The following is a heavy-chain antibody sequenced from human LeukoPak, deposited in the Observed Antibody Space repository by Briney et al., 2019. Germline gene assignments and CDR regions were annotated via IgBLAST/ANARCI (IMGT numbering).Heavy chain of an antibody. CDR3: ARDLRLGDHAFDI. V-gene: IGHV3-21*01. D-gene: IGHD3-16*01. CDR1: GLTFSSYS. Sequence: GGSLRLSCAASGLTFSSYSMNWVRQAPGKGLEWVSSISSSSSYIYYADSVKGRFTISRDNAKNSLYLQMNSLGAEDTAVYYCARDLRLGDHAFDIWGQGTMVTVSS. CDR2: ISSSSSYI. J-gene: IGHJ3*02.